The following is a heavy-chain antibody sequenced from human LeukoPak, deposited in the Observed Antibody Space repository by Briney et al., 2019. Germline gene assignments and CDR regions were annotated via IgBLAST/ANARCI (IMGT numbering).Heavy chain of an antibody. Sequence: GGSLRLSCAASGFTFSSYAMHWVRQAPGKGLEYVSAISSNGGSTYYANSVKGRFTISRDNSKNTLYLQMGSLRAEDMAVYYCAREPFGGIAVAPIDYWGQGTLVTVSS. CDR2: ISSNGGST. J-gene: IGHJ4*02. D-gene: IGHD6-19*01. CDR3: AREPFGGIAVAPIDY. CDR1: GFTFSSYA. V-gene: IGHV3-64*01.